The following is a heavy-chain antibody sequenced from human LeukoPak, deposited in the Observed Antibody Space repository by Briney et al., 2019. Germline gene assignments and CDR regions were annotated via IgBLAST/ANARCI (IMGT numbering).Heavy chain of an antibody. CDR3: ARHRAYSSSSPFDY. CDR1: GGSISSLD. Sequence: SETLSLTRPVSGGSISSLDWSWIRQPPGKGLEWIGYIYYTGSTNYNPSLKSRVTMFVDMSKNQFSLRLSSVTAADTAVYYCARHRAYSSSSPFDYWGQGTLVTVSS. CDR2: IYYTGST. V-gene: IGHV4-59*08. D-gene: IGHD6-6*01. J-gene: IGHJ4*02.